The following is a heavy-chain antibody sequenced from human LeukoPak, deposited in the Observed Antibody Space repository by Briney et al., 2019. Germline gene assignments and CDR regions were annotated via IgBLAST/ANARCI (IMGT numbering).Heavy chain of an antibody. V-gene: IGHV1-18*01. CDR2: ISAYNGNT. CDR1: GYTFTSYG. J-gene: IGHJ3*02. CDR3: ASFGSPTYPVVITEYDAFDI. Sequence: GASVKVSCKASGYTFTSYGISWVRQAPGQGLEWMGWISAYNGNTNYAQKLQGRVTMTTDTSTSTAYMELRSLRSDDTAVYYCASFGSPTYPVVITEYDAFDIWGQGTMVTVSS. D-gene: IGHD3-22*01.